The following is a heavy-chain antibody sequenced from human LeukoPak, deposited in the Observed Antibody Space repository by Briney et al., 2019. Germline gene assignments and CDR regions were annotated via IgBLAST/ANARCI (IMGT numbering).Heavy chain of an antibody. CDR2: IIGSGDST. J-gene: IGHJ4*02. V-gene: IGHV3-23*01. D-gene: IGHD1-26*01. CDR1: GFTFSNYA. CDR3: AKERRETSGSYYGTFDY. Sequence: PGGSLRLSCAVSGFTFSNYALSWVRQSPGKGLEWVSTIIGSGDSTAYADSVKGRFTISRDNSKNTPFLQMNSLRAEDTALYYCAKERRETSGSYYGTFDYWGRGTLVTVSS.